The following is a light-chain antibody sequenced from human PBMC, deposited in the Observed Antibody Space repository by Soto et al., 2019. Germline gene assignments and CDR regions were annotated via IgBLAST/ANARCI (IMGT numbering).Light chain of an antibody. CDR2: GAS. CDR3: QHYNDWPPAFT. V-gene: IGKV3D-15*01. Sequence: EXLMTQSPATLSVSPGERATLSCRASQSLNRNLAWYQQKPGQAPRLIIYGASTGASGIPARFSGSGSGTEFTLTISSLQSEDFALYYCQHYNDWPPAFTFGPGTKVDL. CDR1: QSLNRN. J-gene: IGKJ3*01.